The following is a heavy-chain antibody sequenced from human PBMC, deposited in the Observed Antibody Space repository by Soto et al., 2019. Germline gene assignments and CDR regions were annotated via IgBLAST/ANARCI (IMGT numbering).Heavy chain of an antibody. D-gene: IGHD3-22*01. CDR1: GFSVSINY. J-gene: IGHJ6*02. CDR3: TREDYYGSKMHGMEV. V-gene: IGHV3-53*01. CDR2: FYTDGSR. Sequence: PGGSLRLSCAASGFSVSINYMSWVRQAPGNGLEWVSVFYTDGSRYYAYSVKGRCTMSRDTSKNTLNVQMNSLRAEDTAVYYCTREDYYGSKMHGMEVGGPGTTVTAAS.